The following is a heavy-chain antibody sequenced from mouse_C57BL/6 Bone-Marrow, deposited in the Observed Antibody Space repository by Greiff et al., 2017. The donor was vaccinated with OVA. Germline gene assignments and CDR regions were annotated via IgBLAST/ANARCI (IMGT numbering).Heavy chain of an antibody. CDR1: GYTFTSYW. D-gene: IGHD2-2*01. V-gene: IGHV1-61*01. Sequence: QVQLQQPGAELVRPGSSVKLSCKASGYTFTSYWMDWVKQRPGQGLEWIGNIYPSDSETHYNQKFKDKATLTVDKSSSTAYMQLSSLTSEDSAVYYCARGGYDGRAYLDYWGQGTTLTVSS. J-gene: IGHJ2*01. CDR2: IYPSDSET. CDR3: ARGGYDGRAYLDY.